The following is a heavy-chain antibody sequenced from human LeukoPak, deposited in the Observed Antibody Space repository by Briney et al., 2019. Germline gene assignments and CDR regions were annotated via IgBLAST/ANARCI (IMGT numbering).Heavy chain of an antibody. CDR2: ISAYNGNT. D-gene: IGHD3-3*01. V-gene: IGHV1-18*01. J-gene: IGHJ4*02. CDR1: GYTFTSYG. CDR3: ARDKSITIFGVVSPGGY. Sequence: ASVKVSCKASGYTFTSYGISWVRQAPGQGREWMGWISAYNGNTNYAQKLQGRVTMTTDTSTSTAYMELRSLRSDDTAVYYCARDKSITIFGVVSPGGYWGQGTLVTVSS.